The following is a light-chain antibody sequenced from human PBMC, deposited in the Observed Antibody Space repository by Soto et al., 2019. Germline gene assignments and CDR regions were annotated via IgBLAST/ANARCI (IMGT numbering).Light chain of an antibody. CDR1: SSNIGAGHE. CDR2: SHR. CDR3: QSYDASLAWV. J-gene: IGLJ3*02. V-gene: IGLV1-40*03. Sequence: QAVVTQPPSVSGTLGQRVVIPCAGNSSNIGAGHEVHWYQQFPGRGPKLLISSHRSRPSGVPDRFSGSKSGASASLAISRLQPEDESTYFCQSYDASLAWVFGAGTKLTAL.